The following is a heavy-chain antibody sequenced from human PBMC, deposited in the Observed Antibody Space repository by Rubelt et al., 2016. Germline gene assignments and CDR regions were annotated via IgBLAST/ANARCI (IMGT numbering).Heavy chain of an antibody. CDR3: ARETRVAVDWFDP. D-gene: IGHD6-19*01. Sequence: GGSLRLSCAASGFTFNSYWMPWVRQAPGKGLEWVANIKKDGSEKSYVDSVKGRFTIFRANAKNSLFLQRISLRAEDTAVYYCARETRVAVDWFDPWGQVTQVTVSS. J-gene: IGHJ5*02. V-gene: IGHV3-7*01. CDR1: GFTFNSYW. CDR2: IKKDGSEK.